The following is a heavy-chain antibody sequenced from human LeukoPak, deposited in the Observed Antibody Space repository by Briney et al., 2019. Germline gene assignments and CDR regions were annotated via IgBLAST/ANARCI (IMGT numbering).Heavy chain of an antibody. Sequence: PGGSLRLSCAASGFNFINYWMSWVRQAPGKGLEWVANVKEDGTTKQYVDSVKGRFTISRDNAKNSLHLQMDSLRAEDTAMYYCVSQEVVPHWGQGTLVSVSS. J-gene: IGHJ4*02. D-gene: IGHD2-15*01. CDR2: VKEDGTTK. V-gene: IGHV3-7*01. CDR1: GFNFINYW. CDR3: VSQEVVPH.